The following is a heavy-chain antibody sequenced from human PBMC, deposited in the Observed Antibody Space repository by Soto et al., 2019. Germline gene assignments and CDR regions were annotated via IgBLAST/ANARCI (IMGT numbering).Heavy chain of an antibody. D-gene: IGHD6-6*01. Sequence: EVQLVESGGGLVQPGRSLRLSCAASGFTFDDYAMHWVRQAPGKGLEWVSGISWNSGSIGYADSVKGRFTISRDNAKNSLYLQMNXLRAXDTALYYCAKEGSGSSSSVDYWGQGTLVTVSS. CDR2: ISWNSGSI. CDR3: AKEGSGSSSSVDY. CDR1: GFTFDDYA. J-gene: IGHJ4*02. V-gene: IGHV3-9*01.